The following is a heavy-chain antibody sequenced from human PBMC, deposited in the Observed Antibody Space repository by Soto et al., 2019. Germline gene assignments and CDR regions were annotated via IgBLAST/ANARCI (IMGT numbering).Heavy chain of an antibody. J-gene: IGHJ4*02. CDR2: IKSKTDGGTT. Sequence: LRLSCAASGFTFSNAWMSWVRQAPGKGLEWVGRIKSKTDGGTTDYAAPVKGRFTISRDDSKNTLYLQMNSLKTEDTAVYYCTQQTPHYYGSGSYFDYWGQGTLVTVSS. CDR1: GFTFSNAW. V-gene: IGHV3-15*01. D-gene: IGHD3-10*01. CDR3: TQQTPHYYGSGSYFDY.